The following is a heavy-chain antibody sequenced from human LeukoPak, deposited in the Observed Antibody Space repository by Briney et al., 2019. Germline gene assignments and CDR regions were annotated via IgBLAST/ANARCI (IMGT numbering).Heavy chain of an antibody. J-gene: IGHJ1*01. CDR1: GGSISSYY. CDR2: IYYSGST. V-gene: IGHV4-59*08. D-gene: IGHD1-26*01. CDR3: ARGYGSYYGAEYFQH. Sequence: PSQTLSLTCTVSGGSISSYYWSWIRQPPGKGLEWIGYIYYSGSTNYNPSLKSRVTISVDTSKNQFSLKLSSVTAADTAVYYCARGYGSYYGAEYFQHWGQGTLVTVSS.